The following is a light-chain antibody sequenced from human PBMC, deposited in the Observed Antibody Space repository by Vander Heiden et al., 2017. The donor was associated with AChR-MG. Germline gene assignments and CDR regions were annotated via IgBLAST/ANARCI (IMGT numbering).Light chain of an antibody. CDR3: QQYSSTPRT. J-gene: IGKJ1*01. CDR1: QTVTSNY. V-gene: IGKV3-20*01. CDR2: GAS. Sequence: DIESTPSPGTLALSPGERATLYCRASQTVTSNYLAWYQQRPGQAPRLLIYGASSRATGIPDRFSGGGSGTDFTLTISRLEPEDVAVYFCQQYSSTPRTFGQGTKVEIK.